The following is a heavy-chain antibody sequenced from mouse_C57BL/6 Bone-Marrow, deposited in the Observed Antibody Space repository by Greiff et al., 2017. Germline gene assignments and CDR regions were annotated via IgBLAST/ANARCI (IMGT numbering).Heavy chain of an antibody. CDR1: GYTFTSYG. Sequence: VKLVESGAELARPGASVKLSCKASGYTFTSYGISWVKQRTGQGLEWIGEIYPRSGNTYYNEKFKGKATLTADKSSSTAYMELRSLTSEDSAVYFCARLLRWYFDVWGTGTTVTVSS. CDR3: ARLLRWYFDV. J-gene: IGHJ1*03. CDR2: IYPRSGNT. V-gene: IGHV1-81*01.